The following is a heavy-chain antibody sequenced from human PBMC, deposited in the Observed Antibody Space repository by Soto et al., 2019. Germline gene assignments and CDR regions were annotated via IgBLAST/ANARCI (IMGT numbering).Heavy chain of an antibody. CDR1: GYSFTSYW. CDR3: ARQNGYYLDN. D-gene: IGHD3-22*01. V-gene: IGHV5-10-1*01. J-gene: IGHJ4*02. CDR2: IDPRDSYT. Sequence: GESLKISCKGFGYSFTSYWITWVRLMPGKGLEWMARIDPRDSYTNYSPSFQGHVTISVDKSVTTAFLQWTSLTAPDTALYYCARQNGYYLDNWGQGTLVTVSS.